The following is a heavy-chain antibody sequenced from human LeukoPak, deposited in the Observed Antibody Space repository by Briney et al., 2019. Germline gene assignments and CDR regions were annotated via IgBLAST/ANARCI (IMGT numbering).Heavy chain of an antibody. CDR2: ISSGGRYI. V-gene: IGHV3-21*01. Sequence: KPGGSLRLSCAASGFTFSSYSMNWVRQAPGKGLEWVSTISSGGRYIYYRDSVKGRFTISRDNAKNSLFLQMNSLRAEDTAVYYCANIVVVPAARAGNDWGQGTLVTVSS. CDR1: GFTFSSYS. CDR3: ANIVVVPAARAGND. D-gene: IGHD2-2*01. J-gene: IGHJ4*02.